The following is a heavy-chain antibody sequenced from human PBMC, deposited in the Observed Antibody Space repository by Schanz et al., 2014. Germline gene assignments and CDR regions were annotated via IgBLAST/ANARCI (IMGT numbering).Heavy chain of an antibody. CDR3: ARESGGQNDLDTEPHKYTYMDV. J-gene: IGHJ6*03. Sequence: EVKLLESGGHLVQPGGSLRLSCVASGFTFFGSFAMSWVRQAPGKGLEWVSIIYSGVSTYYADSVKGRFTISRDNSKNTVYLQMNSLRGEDTAVYFCARESGGQNDLDTEPHKYTYMDVWGKGTTVTVSS. V-gene: IGHV3-66*01. D-gene: IGHD1-1*01. CDR2: IYSGVST. CDR1: GFTFFGSFA.